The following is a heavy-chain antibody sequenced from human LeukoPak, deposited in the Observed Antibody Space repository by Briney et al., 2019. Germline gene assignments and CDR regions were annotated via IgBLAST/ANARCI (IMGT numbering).Heavy chain of an antibody. Sequence: ASVKVSGKASGGTFSSYAISWVRQAPGQGLEWMGRIIPIFGTANYAQKFQGRVTITADKSTSTAYMELSSLRSEDTAVYYCARGNYDFWSGYGPNYYMDVWGKGTTVTVSS. CDR1: GGTFSSYA. CDR3: ARGNYDFWSGYGPNYYMDV. J-gene: IGHJ6*03. V-gene: IGHV1-69*06. CDR2: IIPIFGTA. D-gene: IGHD3-3*01.